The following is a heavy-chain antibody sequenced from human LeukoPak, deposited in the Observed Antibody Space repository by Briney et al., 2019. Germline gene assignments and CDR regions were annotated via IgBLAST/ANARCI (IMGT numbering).Heavy chain of an antibody. CDR3: AKAVPSQGVPAAPFDY. CDR2: ISGSGGST. J-gene: IGHJ4*02. V-gene: IGHV3-23*01. Sequence: GGSLRLSCAASGFTFSSYAMSWVRQAPGKGLEWVSAISGSGGSTYYADSVKGRFTISRDNSKNTLYLQMNSLRAEDTAVYYCAKAVPSQGVPAAPFDYWGQGTLVTVSS. CDR1: GFTFSSYA. D-gene: IGHD2-2*01.